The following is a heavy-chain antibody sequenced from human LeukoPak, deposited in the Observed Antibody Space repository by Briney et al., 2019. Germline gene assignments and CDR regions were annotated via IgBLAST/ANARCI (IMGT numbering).Heavy chain of an antibody. J-gene: IGHJ5*02. V-gene: IGHV3-53*01. CDR2: IYSGGST. D-gene: IGHD6-13*01. Sequence: LGGSLRLSCAASGFTVSSNYMSWVRQAPGKGLEWVSVIYSGGSTYYADSVKGRFTISRDNSKNTLYLQMNSLRAEDTAVYYCARRTRYSSSWFGPFDPWGQGTLATVSS. CDR3: ARRTRYSSSWFGPFDP. CDR1: GFTVSSNY.